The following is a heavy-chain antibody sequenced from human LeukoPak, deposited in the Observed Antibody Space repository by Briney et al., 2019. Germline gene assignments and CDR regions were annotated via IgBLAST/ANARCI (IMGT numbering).Heavy chain of an antibody. Sequence: SETLSLTCTVSGGSMTGYFWTWIRQAPGKGLEWIGNIYYSGSTNYNPSLKSRVTISVDTSKNQFSLMLSSVTAADTAVYYCARIIAAAGRQDWFDPWGQGTLVTVSS. CDR2: IYYSGST. J-gene: IGHJ5*02. D-gene: IGHD6-13*01. V-gene: IGHV4-59*01. CDR1: GGSMTGYF. CDR3: ARIIAAAGRQDWFDP.